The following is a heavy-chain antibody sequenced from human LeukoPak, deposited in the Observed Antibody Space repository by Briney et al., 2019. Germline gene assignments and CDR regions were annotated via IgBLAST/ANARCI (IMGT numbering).Heavy chain of an antibody. CDR1: GGSFRGYY. CDR3: ARHGSHIAAAGPPYYGMDV. Sequence: SSETLSLTCAVYGGSFRGYYWSWIRQSPGKGLEWIGEINHSGSTNYNPSLKRRVIISVDTSKNQFSLKLSPVTAAHPAVYYCARHGSHIAAAGPPYYGMDVWGKGTTVSVSS. J-gene: IGHJ6*04. D-gene: IGHD6-13*01. CDR2: INHSGST. V-gene: IGHV4-34*01.